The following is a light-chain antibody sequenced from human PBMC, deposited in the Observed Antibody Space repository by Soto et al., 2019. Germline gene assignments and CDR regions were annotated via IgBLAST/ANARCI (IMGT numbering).Light chain of an antibody. Sequence: DIVLTQSPATLSLSPGDRVTLSCRASQSVDRFLTWYQHSPGQGPRLLLYDASNRATGVPARFSGSGSETDFTLTISSLEPEDFAVYYCQQRLHWPITFGQGTRLEIK. CDR1: QSVDRF. V-gene: IGKV3-11*01. CDR2: DAS. J-gene: IGKJ5*01. CDR3: QQRLHWPIT.